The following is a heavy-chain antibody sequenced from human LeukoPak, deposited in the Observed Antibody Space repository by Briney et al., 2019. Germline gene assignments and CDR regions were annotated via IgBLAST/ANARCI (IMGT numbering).Heavy chain of an antibody. CDR3: AKELGGVGATGPLKY. D-gene: IGHD1-26*01. CDR2: IRYDGSNK. CDR1: GFTFSSYG. J-gene: IGHJ4*02. Sequence: GGSLRLSCPASGFTFSSYGMHWVRQAPGKGLGWVAFIRYDGSNKNYADSVKGRFTISRDNSKNTLYLQMNSLRAEDTAVYYCAKELGGVGATGPLKYWGQGTLVTVSS. V-gene: IGHV3-30*02.